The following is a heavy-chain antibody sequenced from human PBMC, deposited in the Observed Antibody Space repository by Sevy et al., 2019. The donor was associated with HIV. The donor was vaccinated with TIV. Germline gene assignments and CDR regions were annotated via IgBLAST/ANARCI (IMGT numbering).Heavy chain of an antibody. CDR2: FYPEDGET. V-gene: IGHV1-24*01. CDR1: GYTLTELS. Sequence: ASVKVSCKVSGYTLTELSMHWVRQAPGKGLEWMGSFYPEDGETIYAQKFQGRVTMTDDTSTDTAYMELSSLRFKNTAVYYWATSRGYCEGGGSNFDFWGQGTLVTVSS. D-gene: IGHD2-15*01. CDR3: ATSRGYCEGGGSNFDF. J-gene: IGHJ4*02.